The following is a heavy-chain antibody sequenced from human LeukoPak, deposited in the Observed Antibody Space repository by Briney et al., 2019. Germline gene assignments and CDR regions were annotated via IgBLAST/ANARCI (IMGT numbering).Heavy chain of an antibody. Sequence: GGSLRLSCAASGFTFSSYSMNWVRQAPGKGLEWVSSISSSSSYIYYADSVKGRFTISRDNAKNSLYLQMNSLRVEDTAVYYCARRRSVTAVDYWGQGTLVTVSS. D-gene: IGHD2-21*02. J-gene: IGHJ4*02. V-gene: IGHV3-21*01. CDR3: ARRRSVTAVDY. CDR2: ISSSSSYI. CDR1: GFTFSSYS.